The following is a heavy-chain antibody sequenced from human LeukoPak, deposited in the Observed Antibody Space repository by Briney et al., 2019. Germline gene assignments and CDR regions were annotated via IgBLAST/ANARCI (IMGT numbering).Heavy chain of an antibody. CDR3: AKDGYSSGWYLVGYYYYYMDV. Sequence: GRSLRLSCAASGFTFDDYVMHWVRQAPGKGLEWVSGISWNSGNIGYADSVKGRFTISRDNAKNSLYLQMNSLRAEDTAVYYCAKDGYSSGWYLVGYYYYYMDVWGKGTTVTISS. CDR2: ISWNSGNI. J-gene: IGHJ6*03. CDR1: GFTFDDYV. V-gene: IGHV3-9*01. D-gene: IGHD6-19*01.